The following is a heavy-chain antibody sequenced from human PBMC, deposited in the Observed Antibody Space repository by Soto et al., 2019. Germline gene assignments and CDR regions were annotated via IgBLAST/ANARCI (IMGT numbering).Heavy chain of an antibody. CDR2: INAGNGNT. CDR1: GYTFTSYA. V-gene: IGHV1-3*01. J-gene: IGHJ5*02. CDR3: ARRYYDILTGYPTYNWFDP. D-gene: IGHD3-9*01. Sequence: ASLKVSCKASGYTFTSYAMHWVRKAPGQRLEWMGWINAGNGNTKYSQKFQGRVTITRDTSASTAYMELSSLRSEDTAVYYCARRYYDILTGYPTYNWFDPWGQGTLVTVSS.